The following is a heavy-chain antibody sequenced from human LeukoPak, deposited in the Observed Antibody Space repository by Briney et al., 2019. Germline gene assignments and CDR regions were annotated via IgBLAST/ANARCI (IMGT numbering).Heavy chain of an antibody. J-gene: IGHJ4*02. Sequence: ASVKVSCKASGYTFTGYYMRWVRQAPGQGLEWMGWINPNSGGTNYAQKFQGRVTMTRDTSIRTAYMELSRLRSDDTAVYYCAREDYYDSSGYPGGYWGQGTLVTVSS. D-gene: IGHD3-22*01. CDR1: GYTFTGYY. V-gene: IGHV1-2*02. CDR3: AREDYYDSSGYPGGY. CDR2: INPNSGGT.